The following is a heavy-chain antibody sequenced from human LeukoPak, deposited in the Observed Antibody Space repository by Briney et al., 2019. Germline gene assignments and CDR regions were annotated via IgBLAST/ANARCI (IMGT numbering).Heavy chain of an antibody. J-gene: IGHJ2*01. CDR3: ARGRPYWYFDL. CDR2: IDSGGST. Sequence: GGSLRLSCAASGFTVSSNYMSWVRQAPGKGLEWVSVIDSGGSTYNADSMKGRFTISGDNSNNTMNLQMNSLRAEDTAVYYCARGRPYWYFDLWGRGTLVTVSS. CDR1: GFTVSSNY. V-gene: IGHV3-53*01.